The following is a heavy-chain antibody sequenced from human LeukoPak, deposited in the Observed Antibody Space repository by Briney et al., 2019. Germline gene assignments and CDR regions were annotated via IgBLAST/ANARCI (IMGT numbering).Heavy chain of an antibody. D-gene: IGHD3-10*01. Sequence: SETLSLTCTVSGDSISSYYWSWIRQPPGKGLEWIGYIYYSGSTKYNPSLKSRVTMSLDTSKSQFSLKLTSVTAADTAVYYCARDRPSGSGSSFSLGMDVWGQGPRSPSP. CDR3: ARDRPSGSGSSFSLGMDV. V-gene: IGHV4-59*01. J-gene: IGHJ6*02. CDR2: IYYSGST. CDR1: GDSISSYY.